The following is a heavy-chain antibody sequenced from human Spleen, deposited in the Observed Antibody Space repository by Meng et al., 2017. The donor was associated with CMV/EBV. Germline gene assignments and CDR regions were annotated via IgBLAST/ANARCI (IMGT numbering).Heavy chain of an antibody. CDR1: FNNYG. CDR3: ATGTSDTVTSYYYYYGMDV. CDR2: IVPILNMA. V-gene: IGHV1-69*10. D-gene: IGHD4-17*01. J-gene: IGHJ6*02. Sequence: FNNYGINWVRQAPGQEFEWMGGIVPILNMAHYAQKFQGRVTITADKSTTTAYMELSSLRSADTAVYYCATGTSDTVTSYYYYYGMDVWGQGTTVTVSS.